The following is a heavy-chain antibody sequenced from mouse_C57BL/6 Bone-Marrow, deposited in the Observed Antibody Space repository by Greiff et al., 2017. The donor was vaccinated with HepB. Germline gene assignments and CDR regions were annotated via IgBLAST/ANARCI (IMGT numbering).Heavy chain of an antibody. CDR1: GFSLTSYG. D-gene: IGHD1-1*01. CDR2: IWGGGST. Sequence: QVQLKQSGPGLVQPSQSLSITCTVSGFSLTSYGVHWVRQSPGKGLEWLGVIWGGGSTDYNAAFMSRLSITKDNSKSKVFFKMNSLQADDTAIYLCAKKGYYGSERFAYWGQGTRVTVSA. J-gene: IGHJ3*01. V-gene: IGHV2-5*01. CDR3: AKKGYYGSERFAY.